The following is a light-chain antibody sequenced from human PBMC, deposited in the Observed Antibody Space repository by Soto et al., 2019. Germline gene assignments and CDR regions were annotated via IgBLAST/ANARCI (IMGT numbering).Light chain of an antibody. CDR3: SSYAGSNWV. Sequence: QSALTQPPSASGSPGQSVTISCTGTSSDVGGYNYVSWHQQHPGKAPKLMISEVTKRPSGVPDRFSGSKSGNTASLIVSGLQAEDEADYYCSSYAGSNWVFGGGTKLTV. J-gene: IGLJ3*02. CDR2: EVT. V-gene: IGLV2-8*01. CDR1: SSDVGGYNY.